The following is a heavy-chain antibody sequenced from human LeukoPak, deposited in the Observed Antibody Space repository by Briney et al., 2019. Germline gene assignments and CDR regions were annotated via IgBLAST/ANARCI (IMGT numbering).Heavy chain of an antibody. CDR1: GFTFSDYY. CDR2: ISSSGSTI. V-gene: IGHV3-11*04. Sequence: TAGGSLRLSCAASGFTFSDYYMSWIRQAPGKGLEWVSYISSSGSTIYYADSVKGRFTISRDNAKNSLYLELNSLRAEDTAVYYCARSRVWGSSLGDYWGQGTLVTVSS. CDR3: ARSRVWGSSLGDY. J-gene: IGHJ4*02. D-gene: IGHD3-16*01.